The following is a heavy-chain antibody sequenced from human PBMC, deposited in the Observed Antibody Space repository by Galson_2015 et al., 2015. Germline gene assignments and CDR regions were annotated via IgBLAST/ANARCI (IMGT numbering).Heavy chain of an antibody. J-gene: IGHJ5*02. Sequence: SETLSLTCTVSGGSISPTSHYWGWVRQSPGRGLEWIATFFSGGATYYNPSLESRVSISGDTSKNQFSLRLTSVTAADTALYHCAKLEDYFGSGRGVFDPWGPGILVTVSS. CDR1: GGSISPTSHY. CDR3: AKLEDYFGSGRGVFDP. V-gene: IGHV4-39*01. CDR2: FFSGGAT. D-gene: IGHD3-10*01.